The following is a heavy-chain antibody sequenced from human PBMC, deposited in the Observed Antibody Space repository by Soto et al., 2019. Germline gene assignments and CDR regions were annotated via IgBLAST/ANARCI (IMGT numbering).Heavy chain of an antibody. Sequence: EVQLLESGGGLVQPGGSLRLSCAASGFTFSSYAMSWVRQAPGKGLEWVSAISGSGGTTYYADSVKGRFTFSRDNSKITLYLQMNSLRDEDTAVYYCAKTANGWFSAFDISGQGTMVTVSS. J-gene: IGHJ3*02. CDR3: AKTANGWFSAFDI. CDR2: ISGSGGTT. D-gene: IGHD6-19*01. V-gene: IGHV3-23*01. CDR1: GFTFSSYA.